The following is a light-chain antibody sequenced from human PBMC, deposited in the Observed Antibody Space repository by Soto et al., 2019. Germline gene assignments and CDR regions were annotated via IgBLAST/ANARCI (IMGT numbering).Light chain of an antibody. Sequence: QSVLTQPPSASGNPGQTVTISCSGSSSNIGINYVYWYQQLPGTAPKLLIYRNSQRPSGIPDRFSGSKSGTSASLAISGLRSEDEADCYCAAWDDSLGSHAVFGGGTQLTVL. CDR3: AAWDDSLGSHAV. V-gene: IGLV1-47*01. CDR2: RNS. CDR1: SSNIGINY. J-gene: IGLJ7*01.